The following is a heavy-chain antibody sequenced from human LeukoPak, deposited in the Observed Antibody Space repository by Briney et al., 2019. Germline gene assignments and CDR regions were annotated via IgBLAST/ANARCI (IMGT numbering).Heavy chain of an antibody. CDR1: GGSISSYY. V-gene: IGHV4-59*01. Sequence: SETLSLTCTVSGGSISSYYWSWIRQPPGKGLEWIGYIYYSGSTNYNPSLKSRVTISVDTSKNQFSLKLSSVTAADTAVYYCAREEDQLPRWPDAFDIWGQGTMVTVSS. D-gene: IGHD2-2*01. CDR3: AREEDQLPRWPDAFDI. CDR2: IYYSGST. J-gene: IGHJ3*02.